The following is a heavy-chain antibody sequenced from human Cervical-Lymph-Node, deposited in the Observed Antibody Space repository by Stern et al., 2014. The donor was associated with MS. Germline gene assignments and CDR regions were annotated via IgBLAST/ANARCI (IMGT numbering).Heavy chain of an antibody. Sequence: VQPVESGAEVKKPGSSVKVSCQTSGGTFSSHAINWVRQAPGQGLECMGGVIPILGTVDYAQTVQGRLPMTADESTNTAYMELSSLRSEDTAVYYCARDQIPYYYYGMDVWGQGTTVTVSS. V-gene: IGHV1-69*01. CDR2: VIPILGTV. CDR1: GGTFSSHA. D-gene: IGHD2-2*02. CDR3: ARDQIPYYYYGMDV. J-gene: IGHJ6*02.